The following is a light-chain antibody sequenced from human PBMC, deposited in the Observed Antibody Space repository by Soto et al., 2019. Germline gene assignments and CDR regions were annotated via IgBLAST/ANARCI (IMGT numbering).Light chain of an antibody. Sequence: EIVLTQSPGTLSLSPGERATLSCRASQSVSSSYLAWYQQKPGQAPRPLIYGASSRATGIPDRFSGSGSGTDFTLTISRLEPEDFAVYYCQQYGSSSWTFGQGTKVDSK. CDR1: QSVSSSY. CDR3: QQYGSSSWT. J-gene: IGKJ1*01. CDR2: GAS. V-gene: IGKV3-20*01.